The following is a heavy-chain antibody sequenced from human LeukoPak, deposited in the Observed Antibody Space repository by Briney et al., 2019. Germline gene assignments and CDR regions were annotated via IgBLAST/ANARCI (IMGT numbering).Heavy chain of an antibody. V-gene: IGHV4-4*02. Sequence: PSETLSLTCTVSSASITSSNYWSWVRPPPGKGLEWIGEINHSGTTNYNPSLRSRVTISVDKSKNQFSLKLSSVTAADTAFYYCARWYYTGSGYYYDFWGQGTLVTVSS. CDR2: INHSGTT. J-gene: IGHJ4*02. D-gene: IGHD3-22*01. CDR1: SASITSSNY. CDR3: ARWYYTGSGYYYDF.